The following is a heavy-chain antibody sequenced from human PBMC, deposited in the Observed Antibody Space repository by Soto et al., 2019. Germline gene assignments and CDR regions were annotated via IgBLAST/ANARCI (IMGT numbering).Heavy chain of an antibody. D-gene: IGHD3-22*01. CDR3: ARGARDYYDSSGYYDSPYYGMDF. V-gene: IGHV5-51*01. CDR1: GNSFNNW. CDR2: IYPGDSDT. Sequence: PGESLKISCKGLGNSFNNWIGWVRQMPGKGLEWMGIIYPGDSDTRYSPSFQGQVTISADKSISTAYLQWSSLKASDTAMYYCARGARDYYDSSGYYDSPYYGMDFWGQGTMVTVSS. J-gene: IGHJ6*02.